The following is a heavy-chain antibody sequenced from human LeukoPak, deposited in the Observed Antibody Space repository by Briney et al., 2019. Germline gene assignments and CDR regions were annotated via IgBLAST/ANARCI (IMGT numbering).Heavy chain of an antibody. V-gene: IGHV4-34*01. CDR2: INHSGST. CDR3: ARPRTYYYDSSGYCYAY. CDR1: GGSFSGYY. D-gene: IGHD3-22*01. Sequence: SETLSLTCAVYGGSFSGYYWSWIRQPPGKGLEWIGEINHSGSTNYNPSLKSRVTISVDTSKNQFSLKLSSVTAADTAVYYCARPRTYYYDSSGYCYAYWGQGTLVTVSS. J-gene: IGHJ4*02.